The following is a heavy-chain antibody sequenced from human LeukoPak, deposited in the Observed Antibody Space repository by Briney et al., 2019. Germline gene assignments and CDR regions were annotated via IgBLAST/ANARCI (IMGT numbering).Heavy chain of an antibody. CDR1: GFTFHTSA. J-gene: IGHJ5*02. CDR3: AAQRGASLLDFWSTRLFDP. Sequence: SVKVSCKASGFTFHTSAMQWVRQARGQRLEWIGWIVLGSGNTVYSHKFHDRVIITRDMSTSTVYMELDSLGSEDASVYYCAAQRGASLLDFWSTRLFDPWGQGTLVTVSS. CDR2: IVLGSGNT. V-gene: IGHV1-58*02. D-gene: IGHD3-3*01.